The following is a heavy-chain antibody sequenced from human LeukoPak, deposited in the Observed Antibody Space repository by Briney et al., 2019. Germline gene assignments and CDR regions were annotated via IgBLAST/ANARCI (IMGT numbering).Heavy chain of an antibody. CDR3: AKDHPMTHLEVGFDI. V-gene: IGHV3-30*04. CDR2: ISYDGSNK. CDR1: GFTFSSYA. D-gene: IGHD3-22*01. Sequence: GRSLRLSCAASGFTFSSYAMHWVRQAPGKGLEWVAVISYDGSNKYYADSVKGRFTISRDNSKNTLYLQMNSLRAEDTAVYYCAKDHPMTHLEVGFDIWGQGTMVTVSS. J-gene: IGHJ3*02.